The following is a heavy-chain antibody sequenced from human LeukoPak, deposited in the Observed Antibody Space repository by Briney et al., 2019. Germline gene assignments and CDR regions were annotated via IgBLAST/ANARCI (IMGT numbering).Heavy chain of an antibody. J-gene: IGHJ4*01. D-gene: IGHD2-21*01. CDR2: IRFDGRDK. CDR1: GFTFNSYG. CDR3: AKDPGLGGDREY. Sequence: GGSLRLSCAASGFTFNSYGMHWVRQAPGKGLEWLTFIRFDGRDKYYADSVKGRFTISKDNSKNTLYLQMNSLRLDDTAVYYCAKDPGLGGDREYWGQGTLVTGSS. V-gene: IGHV3-30*02.